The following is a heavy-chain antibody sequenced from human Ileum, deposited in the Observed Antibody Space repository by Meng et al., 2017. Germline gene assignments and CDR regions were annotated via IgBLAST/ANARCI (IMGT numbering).Heavy chain of an antibody. CDR3: ARHGGYSQDF. CDR1: SGSISSNTY. D-gene: IGHD4-23*01. Sequence: QVQLQESGPGLVRLSGTCSLTCAVSSGSISSNTYWSWVRQPPGKGLEWIGQISHSGSAYYNPSLKSRVTMSVDKSKSQFSLMLTSVTAADTAIYYCARHGGYSQDFWGQGTLVTVFS. V-gene: IGHV4-4*02. CDR2: ISHSGSA. J-gene: IGHJ4*02.